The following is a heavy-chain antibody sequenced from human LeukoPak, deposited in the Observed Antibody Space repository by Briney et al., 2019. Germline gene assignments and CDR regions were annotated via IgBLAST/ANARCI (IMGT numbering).Heavy chain of an antibody. CDR1: GFTFSTHG. CDR3: ARVQGGGYRTADY. V-gene: IGHV3-30*02. Sequence: GGSLRLSCAASGFTFSTHGMHWVRQAPGKGLEWVAFIRYDGINKYYADSVKGRFTISRDSFKNTLYLQMNSLRPEDTAVYYCARVQGGGYRTADYWGQGTLVTVSS. CDR2: IRYDGINK. D-gene: IGHD6-19*01. J-gene: IGHJ4*02.